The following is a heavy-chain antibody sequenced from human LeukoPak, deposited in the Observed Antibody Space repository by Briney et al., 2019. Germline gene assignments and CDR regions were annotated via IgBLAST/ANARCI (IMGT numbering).Heavy chain of an antibody. CDR2: IQDDGAKT. J-gene: IGHJ3*01. CDR3: ARAGYYGDDAFDL. V-gene: IGHV3-30*02. Sequence: GGSLRLSCAASGFTFNTYPMHWVRQAPGKGLEWVALIQDDGAKTNYADSVRGRFTISRDNAKNSLYLQMNNLTAADTAIYYCARAGYYGDDAFDLWGQGTRVTVSS. CDR1: GFTFNTYP. D-gene: IGHD2/OR15-2a*01.